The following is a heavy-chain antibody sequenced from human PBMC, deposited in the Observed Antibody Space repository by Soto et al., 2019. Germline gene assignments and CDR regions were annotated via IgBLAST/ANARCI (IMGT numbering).Heavy chain of an antibody. V-gene: IGHV1-69*02. CDR1: GGTFSRYS. D-gene: IGHD2-2*01. CDR2: IIPIFGIP. CDR3: ARGDRDRETGLVPAAIDGIDG. J-gene: IGHJ6*02. Sequence: QVQLVQSGAEVKKPGSSVKVSCKASGGTFSRYSITWVRQAPGHGLEWIGRIIPIFGIPTYAQKFQGRVTITADESTNTAYMGVSRLGSDDTAVYYCARGDRDRETGLVPAAIDGIDGWGQGTKVPGPS.